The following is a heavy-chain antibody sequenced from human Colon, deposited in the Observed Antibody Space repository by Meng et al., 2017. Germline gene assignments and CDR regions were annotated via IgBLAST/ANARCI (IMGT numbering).Heavy chain of an antibody. CDR2: IDLSGKT. J-gene: IGHJ4*02. CDR3: ARHLGWEFDY. CDR1: GVSITSSNW. V-gene: IGHV4-4*02. D-gene: IGHD6-19*01. Sequence: QVHRKGSRPGPVKPSGTLSPTCAVSGVSITSSNWWSWVRQAPGKGMEWIGQIDLSGKTDYNPSLKSRVTISLDKSMNQLFLEVYFVTAADTAIYYCARHLGWEFDYWGPGNLVTVSS.